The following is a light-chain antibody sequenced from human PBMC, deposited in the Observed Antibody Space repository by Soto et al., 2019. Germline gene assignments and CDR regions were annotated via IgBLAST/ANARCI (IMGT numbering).Light chain of an antibody. CDR2: GAS. V-gene: IGKV3D-20*02. CDR1: QSVTTNY. J-gene: IGKJ2*01. Sequence: EIVLTQSPGSLSLSPGERATLSCRASQSVTTNYLAWYQQKPGQAPRLLIYGASSGATGIPDRFSGSGSGTDFTLTISRLEPEDFAVYYCQQRSNWPPETFGQGTKLEIK. CDR3: QQRSNWPPET.